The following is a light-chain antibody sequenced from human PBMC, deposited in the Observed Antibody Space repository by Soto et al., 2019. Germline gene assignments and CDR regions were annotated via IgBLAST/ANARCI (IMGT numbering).Light chain of an antibody. CDR1: QSVRTN. CDR2: GAS. V-gene: IGKV3-15*01. Sequence: EIVMTQSRATLSVSPGERATLSCRASQSVRTNLAWYQQKPGQTPRLLMYGASTRATGVPARFSGSGSGTEFTLTISSLQSEDFAVYYCQQYKDLYTFGQGTKLEI. CDR3: QQYKDLYT. J-gene: IGKJ2*01.